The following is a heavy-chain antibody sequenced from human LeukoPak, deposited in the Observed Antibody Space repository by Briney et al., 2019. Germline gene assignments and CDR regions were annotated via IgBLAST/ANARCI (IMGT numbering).Heavy chain of an antibody. D-gene: IGHD3-16*01. J-gene: IGHJ4*02. CDR3: ARAGGRGLIDY. V-gene: IGHV4-39*07. CDR1: GGSLTSSRYY. Sequence: SETLSLTCTVSGGSLTSSRYYWGSIRHPPGTGVEWIGSIYYSGSTYYNPSLKRRVTISIHTSKNQFSLKLTSVTAADTAVYYCARAGGRGLIDYWGEGTLVTVSS. CDR2: IYYSGST.